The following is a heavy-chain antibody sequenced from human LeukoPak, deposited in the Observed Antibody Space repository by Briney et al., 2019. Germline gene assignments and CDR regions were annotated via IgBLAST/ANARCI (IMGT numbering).Heavy chain of an antibody. V-gene: IGHV4-39*07. J-gene: IGHJ4*02. Sequence: SETLSLTCTVSGGSISSSSYYWSWIRQPPGKGLEWIGEINHSGSTNYNPSLKSRVTISVDTSKNQFSLKLSSVTAADTAVYYCAREHDYGDYSLDYWGQGTLVTVSS. D-gene: IGHD4-17*01. CDR3: AREHDYGDYSLDY. CDR2: INHSGST. CDR1: GGSISSSSYY.